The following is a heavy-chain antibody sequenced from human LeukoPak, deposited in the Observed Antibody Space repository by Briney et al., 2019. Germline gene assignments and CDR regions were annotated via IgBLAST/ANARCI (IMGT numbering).Heavy chain of an antibody. CDR3: AREKLAAAGTGFDY. Sequence: GRSLRLSCAASGFTSSSYGMHWVRQAPGKGLEWVAVIWYDGSNKYYADSVKGRFTISRDNSKNTLYLQMNSLRAEDTAVYYCAREKLAAAGTGFDYWGQGTLVTVSS. CDR1: GFTSSSYG. J-gene: IGHJ4*02. D-gene: IGHD6-13*01. CDR2: IWYDGSNK. V-gene: IGHV3-33*01.